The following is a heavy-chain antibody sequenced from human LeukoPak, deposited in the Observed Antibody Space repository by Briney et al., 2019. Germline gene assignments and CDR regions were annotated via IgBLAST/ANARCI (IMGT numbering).Heavy chain of an antibody. CDR2: ISAYNGNT. D-gene: IGHD2-15*01. CDR3: ARGRDIVVVVAATDAFDI. V-gene: IGHV1-18*01. J-gene: IGHJ3*02. Sequence: ASVKVSCKASGSTFTSYGISWVRQAPGQGLEWMGWISAYNGNTNYAQKLQGRVTMTTDTSTSTAYMELRSLRSDDTAVYYCARGRDIVVVVAATDAFDIWGQGTMVTVSS. CDR1: GSTFTSYG.